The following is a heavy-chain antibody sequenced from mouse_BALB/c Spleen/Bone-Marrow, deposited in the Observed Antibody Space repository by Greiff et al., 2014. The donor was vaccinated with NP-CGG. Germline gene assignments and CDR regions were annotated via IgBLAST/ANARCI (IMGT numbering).Heavy chain of an antibody. CDR1: GFSLTSYG. CDR2: IWADGST. V-gene: IGHV2-9*02. D-gene: IGHD1-2*01. J-gene: IGHJ4*01. Sequence: VHRVESGPGLVAPSQSLSISCTVSGFSLTSYGVHWVRQPPGKGLEWLGVIWADGSTNYNSALMSRLSISKDNSKSQVFLKMNSLQTDDTAMYYCARITTATGAMDYWGQGTSVTVSS. CDR3: ARITTATGAMDY.